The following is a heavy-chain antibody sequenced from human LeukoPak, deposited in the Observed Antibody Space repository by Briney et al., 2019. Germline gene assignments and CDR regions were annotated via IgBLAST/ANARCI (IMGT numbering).Heavy chain of an antibody. D-gene: IGHD2-8*01. J-gene: IGHJ3*01. V-gene: IGHV4-39*07. CDR1: GGSINSNSYY. CDR3: ARRYCANGVCYRSGFDV. CDR2: IYYSGST. Sequence: SETLSLTCSVSGGSINSNSYYWGWIRQPPGKGLEWIGSIYYSGSTYYNPSLKSRVTISVDTSKNQFSLKVNSVTAADTAVYFCARRYCANGVCYRSGFDVWGQGTMVTVSS.